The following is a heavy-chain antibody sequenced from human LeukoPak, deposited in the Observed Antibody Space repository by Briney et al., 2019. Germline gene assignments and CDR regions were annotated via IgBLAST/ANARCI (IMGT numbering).Heavy chain of an antibody. V-gene: IGHV3-23*01. D-gene: IGHD3-10*01. Sequence: PGGSLRLSCAASGFTFSSYAMSWVRQAPGKGLEWVSAISGSGGSTYYADSVKGRFTISRDNSKNTLYLQMNSLRAEDTAVYYCAKVVWLGELLSHFDYWGQGTLVTVSS. CDR3: AKVVWLGELLSHFDY. CDR1: GFTFSSYA. CDR2: ISGSGGST. J-gene: IGHJ4*02.